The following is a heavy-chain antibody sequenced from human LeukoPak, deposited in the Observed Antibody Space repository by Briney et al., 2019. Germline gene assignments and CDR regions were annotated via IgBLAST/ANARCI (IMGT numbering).Heavy chain of an antibody. V-gene: IGHV4-39*01. CDR1: GGSISSSSYY. CDR2: IYYSGST. D-gene: IGHD5-18*01. J-gene: IGHJ4*02. Sequence: ESGPTLAKPSETLSLTCTVSGGSISSSSYYWGWIRQPPGKGLEWIGSIYYSGSTYYNPSLKSRVTMSVDTSKNQFSLKLSSVTAADTAVYYCARGLDTAMVEQYYFDYWGQGTPVTVSS. CDR3: ARGLDTAMVEQYYFDY.